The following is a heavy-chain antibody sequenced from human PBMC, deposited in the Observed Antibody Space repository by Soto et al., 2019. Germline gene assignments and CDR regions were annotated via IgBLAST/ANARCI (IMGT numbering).Heavy chain of an antibody. CDR1: GFTFSNAW. D-gene: IGHD2-2*01. J-gene: IGHJ6*02. CDR2: IKSKTDGGTT. CDR3: TTASGVPSFHGYYYYYGMDV. Sequence: EVQLVESGGGLVKPGGSLRLSCAASGFTFSNAWMNWVRQAPGKGLEWVGRIKSKTDGGTTDYAAPVKGRFTISRDDSKNTRYLQMNSLKTEDTAVYYCTTASGVPSFHGYYYYYGMDVWGQGTTVTVSS. V-gene: IGHV3-15*07.